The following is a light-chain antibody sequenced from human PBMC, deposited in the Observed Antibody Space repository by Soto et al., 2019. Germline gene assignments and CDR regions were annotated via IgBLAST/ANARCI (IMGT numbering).Light chain of an antibody. CDR3: SAYTSRSTLI. CDR2: WVT. CDR1: STDVGDYYY. Sequence: QSALTQPASVSGSPGQSITISRSGTSTDVGDYYYVSWYQQHPGKAPKHLIYWVTDRPSGVSHRFSGSRSDSTTSLTISGLQAEDEADYYCSAYTSRSTLIFGGGTKLTVL. V-gene: IGLV2-14*01. J-gene: IGLJ2*01.